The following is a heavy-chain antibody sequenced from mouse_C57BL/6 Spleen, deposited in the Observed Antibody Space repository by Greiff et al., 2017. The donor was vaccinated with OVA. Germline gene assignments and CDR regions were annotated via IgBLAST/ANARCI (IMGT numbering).Heavy chain of an antibody. Sequence: VQLKESGPELVKPGASVKISCKASGYSFTDYNMNWVKQSNGKSLEWIGVINPNYGTTSYNQKFKGKATLTVDQSSSTAYMQLNSLTSEDSAVYYCARPYHTGDYAMDYWGQGTSVTVSS. CDR2: INPNYGTT. CDR3: ARPYHTGDYAMDY. CDR1: GYSFTDYN. D-gene: IGHD2-12*01. J-gene: IGHJ4*01. V-gene: IGHV1-39*01.